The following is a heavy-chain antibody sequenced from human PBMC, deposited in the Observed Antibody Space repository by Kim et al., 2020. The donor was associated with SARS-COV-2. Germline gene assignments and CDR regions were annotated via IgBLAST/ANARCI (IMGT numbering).Heavy chain of an antibody. J-gene: IGHJ3*02. V-gene: IGHV3-23*01. CDR3: AKDRGSSSWVTGAFDI. D-gene: IGHD6-6*01. CDR2: ISGSGGST. Sequence: GGSLRLSCAASGFTFSSYAMSWVRQAPGKGLEWVSAISGSGGSTYYADSVKGRFTISRDNSKNTLYLQMNSLRAEDTAVYYCAKDRGSSSWVTGAFDIWGQGTMVTVSS. CDR1: GFTFSSYA.